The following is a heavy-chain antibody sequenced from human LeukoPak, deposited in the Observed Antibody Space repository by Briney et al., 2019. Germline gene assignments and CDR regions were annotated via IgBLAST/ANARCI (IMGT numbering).Heavy chain of an antibody. J-gene: IGHJ5*02. CDR2: ISAYNGNT. V-gene: IGHV1-18*01. D-gene: IGHD3-10*01. CDR3: ARDRGRAPFDP. Sequence: ASVKVSCKASGYTFSTNGISWVRQAPGQGLEWMGWISAYNGNTNYAQKLQGRVTMTTDTSTNTAYMELRSLRSDDTAVYYRARDRGRAPFDPWGQGTLVTVSS. CDR1: GYTFSTNG.